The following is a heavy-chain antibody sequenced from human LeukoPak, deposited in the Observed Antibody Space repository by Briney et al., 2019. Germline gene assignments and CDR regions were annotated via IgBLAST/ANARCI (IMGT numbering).Heavy chain of an antibody. J-gene: IGHJ3*02. CDR3: ARDRRQLWSRLAHRSDAFDI. D-gene: IGHD5-18*01. CDR2: IYHSGRT. Sequence: SETLSLTCTVSGYSISSGYYWGWIRQPPGKGLEWIGNIYHSGRTFYNPSLKSRVTISVDTSKNQFSLKLTSVTAADTAVYYCARDRRQLWSRLAHRSDAFDIWGQGTMVTVSS. CDR1: GYSISSGYY. V-gene: IGHV4-38-2*02.